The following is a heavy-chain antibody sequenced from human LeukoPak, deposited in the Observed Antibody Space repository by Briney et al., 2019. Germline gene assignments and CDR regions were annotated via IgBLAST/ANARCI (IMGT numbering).Heavy chain of an antibody. CDR2: ISGSGGST. J-gene: IGHJ4*02. Sequence: GGSLRLSCAASGFTFSSYAMSWVRQAPGKGLEWVSVISGSGGSTYYADSVKGRFTISRDNSKNTLYLQMNSLRAEDTAVYYCAKYSKGSIAAGFDYWRQGTLVTVSS. CDR3: AKYSKGSIAAGFDY. D-gene: IGHD6-6*01. CDR1: GFTFSSYA. V-gene: IGHV3-23*01.